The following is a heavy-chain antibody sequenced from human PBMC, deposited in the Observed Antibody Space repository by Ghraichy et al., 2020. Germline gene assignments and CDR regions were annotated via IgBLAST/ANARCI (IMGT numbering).Heavy chain of an antibody. CDR1: GGSISSGGYY. CDR3: ARSNDFWSGYYYFDY. CDR2: IYYSGST. D-gene: IGHD3-3*01. Sequence: SETLSLTCTVSGGSISSGGYYWSWIRQHPGKGLEWIGYIYYSGSTYYNPSLKSRVTISVDTSKNQFSLKLSSVTAADTAVYYCARSNDFWSGYYYFDYWGQGTLVTVSS. V-gene: IGHV4-31*03. J-gene: IGHJ4*02.